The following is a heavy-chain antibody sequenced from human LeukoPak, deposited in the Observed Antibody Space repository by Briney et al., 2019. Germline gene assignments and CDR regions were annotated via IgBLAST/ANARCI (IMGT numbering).Heavy chain of an antibody. CDR2: IYYSGST. Sequence: SETLSLTCTVSGGSISSYYWSWIRQPPGKGLEWIGYIYYSGSTNYNPSLKSRVTISVDTSKNQFSLKLSSVTAADTAVYYCARDSETSSSWPGAFDYWGQGTLVTVSS. D-gene: IGHD6-13*01. CDR3: ARDSETSSSWPGAFDY. V-gene: IGHV4-59*01. CDR1: GGSISSYY. J-gene: IGHJ4*02.